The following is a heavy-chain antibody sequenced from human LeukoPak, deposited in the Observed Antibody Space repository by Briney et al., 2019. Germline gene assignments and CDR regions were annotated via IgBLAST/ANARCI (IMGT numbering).Heavy chain of an antibody. CDR1: GDSVSSDSAA. D-gene: IGHD3-10*01. CDR2: TYFRSKWYY. V-gene: IGHV6-1*01. CDR3: ARDPVXGSTIFDS. J-gene: IGHJ4*02. Sequence: SQTLSLTCAISGDSVSSDSAAWNWIRQSPSRGLEWLARTYFRSKWYYDYALAVKGRITINPDTSKNQFSLQLNSVTPDDTAVYFCARDPVXGSTIFDSWGQGTLVTVSS.